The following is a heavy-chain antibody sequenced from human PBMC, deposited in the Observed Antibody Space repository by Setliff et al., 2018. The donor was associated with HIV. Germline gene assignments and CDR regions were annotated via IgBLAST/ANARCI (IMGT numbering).Heavy chain of an antibody. V-gene: IGHV3-7*01. J-gene: IGHJ2*01. CDR2: IKQDESEK. CDR3: ARGRGVFDL. CDR1: GFNLSSYW. Sequence: GGSLRLSCAASGFNLSSYWMNWVRQAPGKGLEWVANIKQDESEKYYVDSVEGRFTISRDNSKYLVYLQMANLRVEDTAVYFCARGRGVFDLWGRGTLVTVSS. D-gene: IGHD2-8*01.